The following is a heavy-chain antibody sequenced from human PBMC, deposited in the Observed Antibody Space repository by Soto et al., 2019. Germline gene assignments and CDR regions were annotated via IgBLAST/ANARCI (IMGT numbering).Heavy chain of an antibody. Sequence: PSETLSLTCAVYGGSFSGYYWSWIRQPPGKGLDWIGYIYYRGSTNYNPSLKSRLTISVDTSKNQFSLKLSSVTAADTAVYYCARTQGDGFNDYWGQGTLVTVSS. CDR3: ARTQGDGFNDY. CDR1: GGSFSGYY. CDR2: IYYRGST. V-gene: IGHV4-59*01. J-gene: IGHJ4*02. D-gene: IGHD1-26*01.